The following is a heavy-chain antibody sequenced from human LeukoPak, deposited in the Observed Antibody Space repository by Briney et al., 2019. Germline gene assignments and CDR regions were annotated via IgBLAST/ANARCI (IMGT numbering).Heavy chain of an antibody. D-gene: IGHD2-2*01. Sequence: GGSLRLSCAASGFTFSSYSMMWVRQAPGKGLEWVSYISSSSTTIHYADSVKGRFTISRDNAKNSVYLQMNSLRAEDTAVYYCARGIVVPAAMRGYYYHYYYMDVWGKGTTVTVSS. J-gene: IGHJ6*03. V-gene: IGHV3-48*01. CDR2: ISSSSTTI. CDR3: ARGIVVPAAMRGYYYHYYYMDV. CDR1: GFTFSSYS.